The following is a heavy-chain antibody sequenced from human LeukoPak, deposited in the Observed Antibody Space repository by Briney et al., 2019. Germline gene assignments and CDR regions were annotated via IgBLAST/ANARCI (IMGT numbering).Heavy chain of an antibody. CDR1: GYTFTSYA. CDR3: ARSRTVRGVIISHVGMDV. CDR2: INAGNGNT. Sequence: ASVNVSCKASGYTFTSYAMHWVRQAPGQRLEWMGWINAGNGNTKYSQKFQGRVTITRDTSASTAYMELSSLRSEDTAVYYCARSRTVRGVIISHVGMDVWGQGTTVTVSS. V-gene: IGHV1-3*01. D-gene: IGHD3-10*01. J-gene: IGHJ6*02.